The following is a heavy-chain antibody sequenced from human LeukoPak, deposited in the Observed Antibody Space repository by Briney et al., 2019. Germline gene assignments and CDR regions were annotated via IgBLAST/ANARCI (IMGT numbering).Heavy chain of an antibody. CDR2: LSNDGNNK. V-gene: IGHV3-30*18. CDR3: AKAPIKFVLRFLLADS. Sequence: PGGSLRLSCAAPGFTLSNYGMHWVRQAPGKGLEWVAVLSNDGNNKHYADSVKGRFTISRDNSKNTLYLQMNNLRAEDTAVYYCAKAPIKFVLRFLLADSWGQGTLVTVSS. J-gene: IGHJ4*02. D-gene: IGHD3-3*01. CDR1: GFTLSNYG.